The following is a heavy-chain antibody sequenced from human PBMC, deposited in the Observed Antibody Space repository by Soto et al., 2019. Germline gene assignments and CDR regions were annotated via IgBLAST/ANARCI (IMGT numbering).Heavy chain of an antibody. Sequence: ASVKVSCKASGGTFSSYAISWVRQAPGQGLEWMGGIIPIFGTANYAQKFQGRVTITADESTSTAYMELSSLRSEDTAVYYCARGRPTVTTFKNYYYYGMDVWGQGTTVTVSS. CDR1: GGTFSSYA. J-gene: IGHJ6*02. CDR3: ARGRPTVTTFKNYYYYGMDV. V-gene: IGHV1-69*13. D-gene: IGHD4-4*01. CDR2: IIPIFGTA.